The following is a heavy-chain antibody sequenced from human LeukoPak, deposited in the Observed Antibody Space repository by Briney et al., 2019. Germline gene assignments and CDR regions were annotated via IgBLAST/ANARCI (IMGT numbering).Heavy chain of an antibody. CDR3: ASPHMTTVTPYPGDAFDI. CDR2: IYYSGST. D-gene: IGHD4-17*01. J-gene: IGHJ3*02. CDR1: GGSISSSSYY. Sequence: NPSETLSLTCTVSGGSISSSSYYWGWIRQPPGKGLEWIGSIYYSGSTYYNPSLKSRVTISVDTSKNQFSLKLSSVTAADTAVYYCASPHMTTVTPYPGDAFDIWGQGTMVTVSS. V-gene: IGHV4-39*07.